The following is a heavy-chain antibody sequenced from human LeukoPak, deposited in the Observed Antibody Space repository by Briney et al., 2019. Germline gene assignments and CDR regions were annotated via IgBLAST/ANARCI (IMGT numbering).Heavy chain of an antibody. V-gene: IGHV3-64*02. CDR1: GFTLSSHA. J-gene: IGHJ4*02. D-gene: IGHD1-26*01. Sequence: PGGSLRLSCAASGFTLSSHAMHWVRQAPGKGPEYVSTISINGVNTYYADSVKGRFTISRDNSKDTLFLQMGSLRIEDTAVYYCARDLDGSYNFDYWGPGTLVTVSS. CDR3: ARDLDGSYNFDY. CDR2: ISINGVNT.